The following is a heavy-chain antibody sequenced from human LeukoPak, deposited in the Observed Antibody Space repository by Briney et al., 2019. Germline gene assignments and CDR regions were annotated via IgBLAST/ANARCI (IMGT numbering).Heavy chain of an antibody. J-gene: IGHJ4*02. Sequence: SETLSLXCTVSGGSISSYYWSWIRQPAGKGLEWIGRIYTSGSTNYNPSLKSRVTMSVDTSKNQFSLKLSSVTAADTAVYYCARDYYYDSSGYYHFDYWGQGTLVTVSS. CDR1: GGSISSYY. CDR2: IYTSGST. V-gene: IGHV4-4*07. D-gene: IGHD3-22*01. CDR3: ARDYYYDSSGYYHFDY.